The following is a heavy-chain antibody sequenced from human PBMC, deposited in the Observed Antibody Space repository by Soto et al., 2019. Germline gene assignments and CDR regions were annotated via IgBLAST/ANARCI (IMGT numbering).Heavy chain of an antibody. CDR3: ARGEDTAMVTHYYYYGMDV. CDR2: INPNSGGT. CDR1: GYTFTGYY. D-gene: IGHD5-18*01. V-gene: IGHV1-2*04. J-gene: IGHJ6*02. Sequence: AAVKVSCKASGYTFTGYYMHWVRQAPGQGXEWMGWINPNSGGTNYAQKFQGWVTMTRDTSISTAYMELSRLRSDDTAVYYCARGEDTAMVTHYYYYGMDVWGQGTTVTVSS.